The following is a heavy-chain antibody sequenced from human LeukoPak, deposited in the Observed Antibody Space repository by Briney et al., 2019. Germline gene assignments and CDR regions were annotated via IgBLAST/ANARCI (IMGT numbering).Heavy chain of an antibody. Sequence: GESLKISCKGSGYSFTSYWIGWVRQMPGKGLEWMGIIYLGDSDTRYSPSFQGQVTISADKSISTAYLQWSSLKASDTAMYYCARLPRGFGVVKDYWGQGTLVTVSS. CDR2: IYLGDSDT. V-gene: IGHV5-51*01. CDR1: GYSFTSYW. CDR3: ARLPRGFGVVKDY. D-gene: IGHD3-3*01. J-gene: IGHJ4*02.